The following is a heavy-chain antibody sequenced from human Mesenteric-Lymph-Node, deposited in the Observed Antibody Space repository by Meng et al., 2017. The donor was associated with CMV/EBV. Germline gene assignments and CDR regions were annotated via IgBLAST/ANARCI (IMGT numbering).Heavy chain of an antibody. CDR2: IYSGGSST. CDR1: GFTFSSYA. D-gene: IGHD5-12*01. Sequence: GESLKISCAASGFTFSSYAMSWVRQAPGKGLEWVSVIYSGGSSTYYADSVKGRFTISRDNSKNTLYLQMNSLRAEDTAVYYCAKTNTPVDIVATYEGDYFDYWGQGTLVTVSS. V-gene: IGHV3-23*03. CDR3: AKTNTPVDIVATYEGDYFDY. J-gene: IGHJ4*02.